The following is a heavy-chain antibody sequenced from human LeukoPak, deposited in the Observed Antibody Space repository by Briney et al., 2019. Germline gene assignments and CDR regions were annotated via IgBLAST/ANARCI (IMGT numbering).Heavy chain of an antibody. V-gene: IGHV3-7*01. CDR2: IKQDGSEK. CDR1: GFTFSSYW. J-gene: IGHJ5*02. Sequence: GGSLRLSCAASGFTFSSYWMSWVRQAPGKGLEWVANIKQDGSEKYYVDSVKGRFTISRDNAKNSLYLQMNSLRAEDTAVYYCAKGIGYCSSTSCSAPVDPWGQGTLVTVSS. CDR3: AKGIGYCSSTSCSAPVDP. D-gene: IGHD2-2*01.